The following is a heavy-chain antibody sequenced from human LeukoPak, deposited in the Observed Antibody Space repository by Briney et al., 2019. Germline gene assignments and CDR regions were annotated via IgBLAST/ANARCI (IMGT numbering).Heavy chain of an antibody. CDR1: GGSISSYY. CDR3: VISSGYYTYDY. V-gene: IGHV4-4*07. D-gene: IGHD3-22*01. J-gene: IGHJ4*02. CDR2: IYTSGST. Sequence: SETLSLTCTVSGGSISSYYWSWIRQPAGKGLEWIGRIYTSGSTNYNPSLKSRVTMSVDTSKNRFSLKLSSVTAADTAVYYCVISSGYYTYDYWGQGTLVTVSS.